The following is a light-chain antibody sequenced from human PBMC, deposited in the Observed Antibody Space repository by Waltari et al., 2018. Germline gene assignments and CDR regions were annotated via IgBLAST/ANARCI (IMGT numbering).Light chain of an antibody. J-gene: IGLJ2*01. Sequence: QSALTQPASVSGSPGQSITISCTGTSSDVGNYKHVSWYQQHPGKAPKLMIYAVSKRPSGVSDLFSGSKSGDMASLTISGLQPEDEAEYFCSSYAGSSKGVFGGGTKVTVL. V-gene: IGLV2-23*02. CDR3: SSYAGSSKGV. CDR1: SSDVGNYKH. CDR2: AVS.